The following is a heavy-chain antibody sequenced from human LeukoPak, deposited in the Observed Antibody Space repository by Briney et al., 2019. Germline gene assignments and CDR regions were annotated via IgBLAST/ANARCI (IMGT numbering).Heavy chain of an antibody. V-gene: IGHV4-61*02. CDR3: AREAIAVNWFDP. D-gene: IGHD6-19*01. CDR1: GGSISSGSYY. J-gene: IGHJ5*02. CDR2: IYTSGST. Sequence: SQTLSLTCTDSGGSISSGSYYWSWIRQPAGKGLEWIGRIYTSGSTNYNPSLKSRVTISVDTSKNQFSLKLSSVTAADTAVYYCAREAIAVNWFDPWGQGTLVTVSS.